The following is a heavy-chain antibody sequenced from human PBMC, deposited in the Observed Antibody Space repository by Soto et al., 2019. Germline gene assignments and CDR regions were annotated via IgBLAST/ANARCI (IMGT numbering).Heavy chain of an antibody. CDR3: AKDMSRIAGRHDS. Sequence: DVQLLGSGGGLVQPGGSLRLSCAASGFSFSTYAMSWVRQAPGKGLEWVSSVGASGANTYYADSVKGRFTISRDNSKDTLYLQMNSLRVEDTAVYYCAKDMSRIAGRHDSWGQGTLVTVSS. CDR2: VGASGANT. D-gene: IGHD2-21*01. V-gene: IGHV3-23*01. CDR1: GFSFSTYA. J-gene: IGHJ4*02.